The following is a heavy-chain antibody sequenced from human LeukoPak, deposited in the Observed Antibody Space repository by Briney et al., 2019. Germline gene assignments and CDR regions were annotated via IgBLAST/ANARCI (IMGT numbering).Heavy chain of an antibody. D-gene: IGHD6-13*01. Sequence: PGGSLRLSCTASGFTSGDYAMSWFRPAPGKGMGWEGFIRSKAYGGTTEYAASVKGRFTISRDDSKSIAYLQMNSLKTEDTAVYYCTRDLAPGYSSSWYFQAFDIWGQGTMVTVSS. V-gene: IGHV3-49*03. J-gene: IGHJ3*02. CDR3: TRDLAPGYSSSWYFQAFDI. CDR2: IRSKAYGGTT. CDR1: GFTSGDYA.